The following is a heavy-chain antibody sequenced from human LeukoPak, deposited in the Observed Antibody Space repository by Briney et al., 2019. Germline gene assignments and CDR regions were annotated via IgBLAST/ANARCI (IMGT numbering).Heavy chain of an antibody. CDR1: GFTFASYA. CDR2: ISSGGGGT. J-gene: IGHJ4*02. CDR3: AKDGAVAGTAQDY. V-gene: IGHV3-23*01. D-gene: IGHD6-19*01. Sequence: PGGSLRLSCAASGFTFASYAMSWVRQAPGKGLEWVSAISSGGGGTYYIDSVKGRFTISRDNSKNTLYLQMDSLRAEDTAVYYCAKDGAVAGTAQDYWGQGTLVTVSS.